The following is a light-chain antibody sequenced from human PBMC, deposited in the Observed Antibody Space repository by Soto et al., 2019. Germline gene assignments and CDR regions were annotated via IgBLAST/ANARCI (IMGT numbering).Light chain of an antibody. CDR1: SSDVGSYDH. J-gene: IGLJ1*01. Sequence: QSALTQPASVSGSPGQSITISCSGTSSDVGSYDHVAWYQQFPGKTPKLTIYEVSNRPSGVSSRFSGSKSGNTASLTISGLQAEDESDYFCKSYAGSNTYVFGSGTKVTVL. CDR2: EVS. V-gene: IGLV2-14*01. CDR3: KSYAGSNTYV.